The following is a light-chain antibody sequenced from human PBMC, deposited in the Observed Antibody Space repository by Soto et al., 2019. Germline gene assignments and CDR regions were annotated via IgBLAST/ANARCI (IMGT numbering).Light chain of an antibody. CDR3: QQSYSLPPT. V-gene: IGKV1-39*01. J-gene: IGKJ2*01. CDR2: ATS. Sequence: DIQMTQSPSSLSASVGDRVTIPCRSSQFISTYLSWYQQKPGKAPKLLIYATSSLQSGVPSRSSGSGSGTDFTLTISSLQPEDFATYYCQQSYSLPPTFGQGTKLEIK. CDR1: QFISTY.